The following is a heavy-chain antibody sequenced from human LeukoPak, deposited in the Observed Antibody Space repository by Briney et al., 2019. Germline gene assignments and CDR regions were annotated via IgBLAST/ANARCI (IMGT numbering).Heavy chain of an antibody. CDR3: ARLCSSTSCYTRRRPYYYYGMDV. CDR2: IYYSGST. D-gene: IGHD2-2*02. Sequence: SETLSLTCTVSGGSISSYYWSWIRQPPGKGLEWIGYIYYSGSTNYNPSLMSRVTISVDTSKNQFSLKLSSVTAADTAVYYCARLCSSTSCYTRRRPYYYYGMDVWGQGTTVTVSS. J-gene: IGHJ6*02. CDR1: GGSISSYY. V-gene: IGHV4-59*08.